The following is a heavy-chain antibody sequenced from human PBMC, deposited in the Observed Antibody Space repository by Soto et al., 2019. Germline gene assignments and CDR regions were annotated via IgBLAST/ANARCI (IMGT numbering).Heavy chain of an antibody. J-gene: IGHJ6*03. CDR3: ARVGVAGGRTTYYYYYMDV. CDR2: INSDGSST. V-gene: IGHV3-74*01. D-gene: IGHD6-19*01. Sequence: GGSLRLSCAASGFTFSSYWMHWVRQAPGKGLVWVSRINSDGSSTSYADSVKGRFTISRDNAKNTLYLQMNSLRAEDTAVYYCARVGVAGGRTTYYYYYMDVWGKGTTVTVSS. CDR1: GFTFSSYW.